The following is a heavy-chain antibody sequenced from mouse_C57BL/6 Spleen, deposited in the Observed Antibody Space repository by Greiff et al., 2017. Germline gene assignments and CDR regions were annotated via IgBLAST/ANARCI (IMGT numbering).Heavy chain of an antibody. CDR2: IDPNSGGT. Sequence: QVQLQQPGAELVKPGASVKLSCKASGYTFTSYWMHWVKQRPGRGLEWIGRIDPNSGGTKYNEKFKSKATLTVDKPSSTAYMQLNSLTSEDSAVYYCARLDYGSSYDAWFAYWGQGTLVTVSA. J-gene: IGHJ3*01. V-gene: IGHV1-72*01. D-gene: IGHD1-1*01. CDR1: GYTFTSYW. CDR3: ARLDYGSSYDAWFAY.